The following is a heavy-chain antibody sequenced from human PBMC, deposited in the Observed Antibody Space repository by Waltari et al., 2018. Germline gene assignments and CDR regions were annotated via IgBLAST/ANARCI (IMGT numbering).Heavy chain of an antibody. J-gene: IGHJ6*03. CDR2: ISYDGSNK. D-gene: IGHD3-3*02. V-gene: IGHV3-30-3*01. Sequence: QVQLVESGGGVVQPGRSLRLSCAASGFTFSSYAMHWVRQAPGKGLEWVAVISYDGSNKYYADSVKGRFTISRDNSKNTLYLQMNSLRAEDTAVYYCERQRFWSGSYYYYYMDVWGKGTTVTVSS. CDR1: GFTFSSYA. CDR3: ERQRFWSGSYYYYYMDV.